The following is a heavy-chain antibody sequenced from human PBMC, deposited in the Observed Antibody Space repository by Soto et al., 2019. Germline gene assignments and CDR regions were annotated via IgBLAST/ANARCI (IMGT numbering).Heavy chain of an antibody. V-gene: IGHV1-2*04. CDR2: IDPNTGGT. CDR1: GYTFTMYY. Sequence: VKVSCKASGYTFTMYYVHWVRQAPGQGLEWMGWIDPNTGGTNYAQKFQGWVTMTRDTSISTAYLELNRLKSDDTAVYFCARISPYGSGTFFDYWGLGTLVTVSS. J-gene: IGHJ4*02. D-gene: IGHD3-10*01. CDR3: ARISPYGSGTFFDY.